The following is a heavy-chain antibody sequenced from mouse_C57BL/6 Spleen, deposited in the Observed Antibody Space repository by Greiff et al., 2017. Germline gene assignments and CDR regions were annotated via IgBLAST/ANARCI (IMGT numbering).Heavy chain of an antibody. D-gene: IGHD2-2*01. CDR2: IYPSDSET. J-gene: IGHJ3*01. CDR1: GYTFTSYW. CDR3: AREGMVTTPWFAY. V-gene: IGHV1-61*01. Sequence: VQLQQPGAELVRPGSSVKLSCKASGYTFTSYWMDWVKQRPGQGLEWIGNIYPSDSETHYNQKFKDKATLTVDKSSSTAYMQLSSLTSEDSAVYYCAREGMVTTPWFAYWGQGTLVTVSA.